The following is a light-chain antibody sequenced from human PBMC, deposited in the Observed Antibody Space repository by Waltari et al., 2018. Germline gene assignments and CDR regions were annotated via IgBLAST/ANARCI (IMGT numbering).Light chain of an antibody. V-gene: IGKV3-20*01. CDR1: QSTSKY. J-gene: IGKJ1*01. CDR3: QKYGTLPAT. Sequence: EIVLTQSPGTLSLSPGERATLSCRASQSTSKYLVWYQQKPGQPPRRLIYETSIRATGIPDRFSGSGSGTDFSLTIRRLEPEDFAVYYCQKYGTLPATFGQGTKVEIK. CDR2: ETS.